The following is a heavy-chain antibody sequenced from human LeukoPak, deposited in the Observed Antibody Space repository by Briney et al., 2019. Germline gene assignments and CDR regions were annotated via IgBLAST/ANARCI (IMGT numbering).Heavy chain of an antibody. D-gene: IGHD3-22*01. CDR3: AKGWFNYYDSSGYYFDY. J-gene: IGHJ4*02. CDR1: GFTFSSYG. CDR2: IWYDESNK. Sequence: GRSLRLSCAASGFTFSSYGMHWVRQAPGKGLEWVAVIWYDESNKYYADSVKGRFTISRDNSKNTLYLQMNSLRAEDTAVYYCAKGWFNYYDSSGYYFDYWGQGTLVTVSS. V-gene: IGHV3-33*06.